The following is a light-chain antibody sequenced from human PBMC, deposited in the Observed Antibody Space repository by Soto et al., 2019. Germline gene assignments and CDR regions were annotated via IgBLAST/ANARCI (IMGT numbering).Light chain of an antibody. J-gene: IGLJ1*01. Sequence: QSVLTQPPSVSGTPGQRVTISCSGSTANIGTNSVNWFQHLPGTAPKLLIYTNNQRPSGVPERFSGSRSGTSASLAISGLKSEDEADYYCATWDDSVYVFGSGTKLTVL. CDR1: TANIGTNS. V-gene: IGLV1-44*01. CDR3: ATWDDSVYV. CDR2: TNN.